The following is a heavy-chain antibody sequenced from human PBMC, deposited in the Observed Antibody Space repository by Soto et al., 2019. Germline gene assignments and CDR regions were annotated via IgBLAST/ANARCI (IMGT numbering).Heavy chain of an antibody. D-gene: IGHD6-13*01. J-gene: IGHJ5*02. CDR1: GGTFSSYA. Sequence: SVKVSCQASGGTFSSYAISWVRQAPGQGLEWMGGIIPIFGTANYAQKFQGRVTITADESTSTAYMELSSLRSEDTAVYYCARSRAAAGTTGVNWFDPWGQGTLVTVSS. CDR2: IIPIFGTA. CDR3: ARSRAAAGTTGVNWFDP. V-gene: IGHV1-69*13.